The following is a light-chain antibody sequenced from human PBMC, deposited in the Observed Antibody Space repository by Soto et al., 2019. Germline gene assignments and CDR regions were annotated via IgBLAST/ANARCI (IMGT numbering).Light chain of an antibody. CDR3: QQYGSSPWT. J-gene: IGKJ1*01. CDR2: GAS. CDR1: QSVSSY. Sequence: EIVFTQSPATLSLSPWERATLSCIASQSVSSYLAWYQQKPGXXPXLLIYGASSRATGIPDRFSGSGSGTDFTLTISRLEPEDFAVYYCQQYGSSPWTFGQGTKVDI. V-gene: IGKV3-20*01.